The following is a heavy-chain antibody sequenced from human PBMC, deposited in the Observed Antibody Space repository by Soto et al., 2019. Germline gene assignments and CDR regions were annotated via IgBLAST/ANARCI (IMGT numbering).Heavy chain of an antibody. V-gene: IGHV3-9*01. D-gene: IGHD5-12*01. J-gene: IGHJ6*02. CDR3: AKDTVATAGYGMDV. CDR2: IRWNSGSI. CDR1: GFTFDDYA. Sequence: EVQLVESGGGLVQPGRSLRLSCAASGFTFDDYAMHWVRQAPGKGLEWVSGIRWNSGSIGYADSVKGRFTISRDNAKNSMYLQINSLRDEDTALYYCAKDTVATAGYGMDVWGQGTTVTVSS.